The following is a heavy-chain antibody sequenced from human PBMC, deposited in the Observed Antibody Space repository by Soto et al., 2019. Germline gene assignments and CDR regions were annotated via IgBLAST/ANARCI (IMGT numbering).Heavy chain of an antibody. CDR3: ARCDSAPYYYYMDV. J-gene: IGHJ6*03. Sequence: SETLSLTCTVSGGSISSSSYYWGWIRQPPGKGLEWIGSIYYSGSTYYNPSLKSRVTISVDTSKNQFSLKLSSVTAADTAVYYCARCDSAPYYYYMDVWGKGTTVTVSS. CDR2: IYYSGST. CDR1: GGSISSSSYY. V-gene: IGHV4-39*01.